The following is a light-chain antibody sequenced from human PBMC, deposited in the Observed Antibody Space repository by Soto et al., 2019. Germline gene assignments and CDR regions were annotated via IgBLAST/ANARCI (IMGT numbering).Light chain of an antibody. V-gene: IGKV3-15*01. J-gene: IGKJ1*01. Sequence: EIVMTQSPATLSVSPGERTTLSCRASQSVSNNLAWYQQKPGQAPRLLIHGASTRATNTPARFSGSGSGTEFPLTTSSLPSEDFAVYYCQKYNNWPPGTFGEGTKGEIK. CDR1: QSVSNN. CDR3: QKYNNWPPGT. CDR2: GAS.